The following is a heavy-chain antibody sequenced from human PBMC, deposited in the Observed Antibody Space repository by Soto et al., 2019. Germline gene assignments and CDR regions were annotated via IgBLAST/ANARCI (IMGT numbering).Heavy chain of an antibody. D-gene: IGHD2-15*01. V-gene: IGHV4-30-2*01. Sequence: SETLSLTCAVSGGSISSGGYSWCWIRQPPGKGLEWIGYIYHSGSTYYNPSLKSRVTLSVDRSKNQFSVKLSSVTAADTAVYYCARGPRRVGGYCSGGSCCPPLGFWFEPWGQGTLVTVSS. CDR3: ARGPRRVGGYCSGGSCCPPLGFWFEP. J-gene: IGHJ5*02. CDR2: IYHSGST. CDR1: GGSISSGGYS.